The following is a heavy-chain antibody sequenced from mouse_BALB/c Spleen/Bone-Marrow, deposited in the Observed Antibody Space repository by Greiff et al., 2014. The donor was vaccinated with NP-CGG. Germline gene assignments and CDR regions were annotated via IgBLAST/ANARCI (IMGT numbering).Heavy chain of an antibody. D-gene: IGHD2-3*01. V-gene: IGHV2-6-4*01. CDR1: GFSLSRYN. CDR2: IWGGGGT. CDR3: ARKDGGYYVMDY. J-gene: IGHJ4*01. Sequence: VKLVESGPGLVAPSQNLSITCTVSGFSLSRYNIHWIRQPPGKGLEWLGMIWGGGGTDHNSALKSRLRISKDNSKSQIFLKINSLQIDDTAMCYCARKDGGYYVMDYWGQGTSVTVSS.